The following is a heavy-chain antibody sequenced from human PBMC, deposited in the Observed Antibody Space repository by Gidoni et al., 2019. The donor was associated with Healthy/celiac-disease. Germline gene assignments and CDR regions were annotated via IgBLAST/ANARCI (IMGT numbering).Heavy chain of an antibody. Sequence: QVQLQESGPGLVKPSQTLSLTGTVSGGSISSGGYSWSWIRQHPGKGLEWIGYIYYSGSTYYNPSLTSRVTISVDTSKNQFSLKLSSVTAADTAVYYCARAPDYGAYEGYYYGMDVWGQVTTVTVSS. J-gene: IGHJ6*02. D-gene: IGHD4-17*01. CDR3: ARAPDYGAYEGYYYGMDV. CDR1: GGSISSGGYS. V-gene: IGHV4-31*03. CDR2: IYYSGST.